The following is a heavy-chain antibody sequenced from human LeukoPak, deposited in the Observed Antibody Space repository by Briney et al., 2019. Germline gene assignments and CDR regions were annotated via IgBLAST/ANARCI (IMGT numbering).Heavy chain of an antibody. CDR1: GYTFTSYY. J-gene: IGHJ3*02. CDR2: INPSGGST. CDR3: AREYPYYYDSSGYWDAFDI. D-gene: IGHD3-22*01. V-gene: IGHV1-46*01. Sequence: GASVKVSCKASGYTFTSYYMHWVRQAPGQGLEWMGIINPSGGSTSYAQKFQGRVTMTRDTSTSTVYMELSSLRSEDTAVYYCAREYPYYYDSSGYWDAFDIWGQGTMVTVSS.